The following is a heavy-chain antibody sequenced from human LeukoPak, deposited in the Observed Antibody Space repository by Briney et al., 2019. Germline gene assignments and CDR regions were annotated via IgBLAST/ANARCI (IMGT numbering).Heavy chain of an antibody. D-gene: IGHD6-13*01. Sequence: GGSLRLSCAASGFTFSSYAMSWVRQAPGKGLEWVSAISGSGGRTYYADSVKGRFTISRDNSKNTLYLQMNSLRAEDTAVYYCARVGSSWYRPVYRWGQGTLVTVSS. CDR3: ARVGSSWYRPVYR. V-gene: IGHV3-23*01. CDR2: ISGSGGRT. CDR1: GFTFSSYA. J-gene: IGHJ4*02.